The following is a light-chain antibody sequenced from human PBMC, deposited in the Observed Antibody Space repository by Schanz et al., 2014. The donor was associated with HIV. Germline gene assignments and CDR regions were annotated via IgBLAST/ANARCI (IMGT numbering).Light chain of an antibody. CDR1: QSVSSY. Sequence: EIVLTQSPATLSLSPGERATLSCRASQSVSSYLAWYQQKPGQAPRLLIYGASSRATGIPDRFSGSGSGTDFTLTISSLQTEDFATYHCQQSYITPLTFGGGTEVDIK. CDR3: QQSYITPLT. V-gene: IGKV3-11*01. J-gene: IGKJ4*01. CDR2: GAS.